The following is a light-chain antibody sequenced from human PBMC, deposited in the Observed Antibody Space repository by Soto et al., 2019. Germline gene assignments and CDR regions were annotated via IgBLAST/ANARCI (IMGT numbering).Light chain of an antibody. CDR1: QSVSSS. CDR3: QQYNDWPIT. Sequence: EIVMTQSPASLSVSPGERATLSCRASQSVSSSLAWYQQKPGQAPRLLIHGASTRATGIPARFRGSGSGTEFTLTISSLQSEDFAVYYCQQYNDWPITFGQGTRLAIK. CDR2: GAS. V-gene: IGKV3-15*01. J-gene: IGKJ5*01.